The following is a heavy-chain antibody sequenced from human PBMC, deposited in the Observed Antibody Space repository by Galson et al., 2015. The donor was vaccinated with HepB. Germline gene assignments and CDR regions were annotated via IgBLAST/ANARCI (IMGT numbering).Heavy chain of an antibody. CDR3: AGVTYYYGSGSYYNSGVDWFDP. D-gene: IGHD3-10*01. CDR1: GYTFTSYG. J-gene: IGHJ5*02. V-gene: IGHV1-18*01. CDR2: ISAYNGNT. Sequence: SVKVSCKASGYTFTSYGISWVRQAPGQGLEWMGWISAYNGNTNYAQKLQGRVTMTTDTSTSTAYMELRSLRSDDTAVYYCAGVTYYYGSGSYYNSGVDWFDPWGQGTLVTVSS.